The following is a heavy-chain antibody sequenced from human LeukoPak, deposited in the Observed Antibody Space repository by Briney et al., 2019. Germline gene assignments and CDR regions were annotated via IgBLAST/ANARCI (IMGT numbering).Heavy chain of an antibody. CDR1: GYSFTSYW. CDR2: IDPSDSYT. J-gene: IGHJ4*02. CDR3: ARRNRYTWYSFDY. V-gene: IGHV5-10-1*01. Sequence: GGSLKISCKGSGYSFTSYWISWVRQMPGKGLEWMGRIDPSDSYTNYSPSFQGHDAISVDKSISTAYLQWSSLRASDTAMYYCARRNRYTWYSFDYWGQGTLVTVSS. D-gene: IGHD6-13*01.